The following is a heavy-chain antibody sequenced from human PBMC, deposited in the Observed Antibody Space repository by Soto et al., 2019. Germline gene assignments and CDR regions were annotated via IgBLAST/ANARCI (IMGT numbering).Heavy chain of an antibody. Sequence: VQFVQSGAELKKPGSSVRVSCRASGGTIKTYTLRWGRQAPGQGLEWMGAFIPSFPAPNFAQRFKGRLTLTADESTNTGFMELSGLRPEDTALYFCATGEVVPSFPNWLDTWGQGTHVIVSS. D-gene: IGHD2-21*01. J-gene: IGHJ5*02. CDR1: GGTIKTYT. CDR3: ATGEVVPSFPNWLDT. V-gene: IGHV1-69*12. CDR2: FIPSFPAP.